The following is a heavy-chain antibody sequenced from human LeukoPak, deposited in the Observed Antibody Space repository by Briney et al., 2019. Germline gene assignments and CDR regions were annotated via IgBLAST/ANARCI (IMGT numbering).Heavy chain of an antibody. D-gene: IGHD2-15*01. V-gene: IGHV4-59*08. J-gene: IGHJ4*02. CDR3: ARTYCSGGSCHFDY. CDR2: IFYSGTT. CDR1: GGSIRSYY. Sequence: SETLSLTCTVSGGSIRSYYWSWIRQPPGKGLEWVGYIFYSGTTDSNPSLKCRVTISVDTSKNQFSLKLSSVTAADTAVYYCARTYCSGGSCHFDYWGQGTLVTVSS.